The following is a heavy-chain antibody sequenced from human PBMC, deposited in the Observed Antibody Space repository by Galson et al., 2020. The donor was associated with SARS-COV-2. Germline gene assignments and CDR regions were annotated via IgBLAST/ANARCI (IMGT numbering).Heavy chain of an antibody. D-gene: IGHD6-6*01. CDR1: GFTFSNFA. CDR3: AREGPDYTSSYFDN. J-gene: IGHJ4*02. CDR2: ISHDGTKK. Sequence: TGGSLRLSCAASGFTFSNFAMHWVRQAAGKGLEWVAIISHDGTKKYNTDSMKGRFTISRDNSKNTLYLQMNNLSDKDTAVYFCAREGPDYTSSYFDNWGQGTPVTVSS. V-gene: IGHV3-30*04.